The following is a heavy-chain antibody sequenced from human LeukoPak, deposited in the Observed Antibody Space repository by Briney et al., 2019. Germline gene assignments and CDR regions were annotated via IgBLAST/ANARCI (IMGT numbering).Heavy chain of an antibody. CDR3: ARGVAYYYGSGSLY. Sequence: PGGSLRLSCAASGFTFSSYWMHWVRQAPGKGLVWVSRINSDGSSTSYADSVKGRFTISRDNAKNTLYLQMNSLRAEDTAVYYCARGVAYYYGSGSLYWGQGTLVTVFS. V-gene: IGHV3-74*01. D-gene: IGHD3-10*01. CDR1: GFTFSSYW. CDR2: INSDGSST. J-gene: IGHJ4*02.